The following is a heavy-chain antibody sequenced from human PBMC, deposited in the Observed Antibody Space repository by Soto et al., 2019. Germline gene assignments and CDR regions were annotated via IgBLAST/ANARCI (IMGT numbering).Heavy chain of an antibody. V-gene: IGHV4-34*01. CDR2: INHSGST. CDR3: ARLPTVTRRSLDS. D-gene: IGHD4-17*01. Sequence: QVQLQQWGAGLLKPSETLSLTCAVYGGSFSGYYWSWIRQPPGKGLEWIGEINHSGSTNYNPSLKSQVTISVDTSKNQFSLKLSSVTAADTAVYYCARLPTVTRRSLDSWGQGTLVTVSS. J-gene: IGHJ4*02. CDR1: GGSFSGYY.